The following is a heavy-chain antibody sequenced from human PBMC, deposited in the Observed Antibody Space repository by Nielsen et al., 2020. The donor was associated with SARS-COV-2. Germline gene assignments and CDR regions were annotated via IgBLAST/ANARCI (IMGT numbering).Heavy chain of an antibody. V-gene: IGHV1-2*02. Sequence: VRQAPGQGLGGMGGINPNSGGTNYAQKFQGRVTMNRHTCISTAYLDLGRLRSDDTAVYYCARDTNFGFWSGPRRYYYGLDVWGQGTTVTVSS. J-gene: IGHJ6*02. CDR3: ARDTNFGFWSGPRRYYYGLDV. CDR2: INPNSGGT. D-gene: IGHD3-3*01.